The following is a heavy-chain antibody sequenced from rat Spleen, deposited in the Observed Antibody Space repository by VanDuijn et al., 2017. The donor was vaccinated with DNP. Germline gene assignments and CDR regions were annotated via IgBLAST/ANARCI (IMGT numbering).Heavy chain of an antibody. CDR1: CYTFTTYY. CDR3: ARGNYPGINTFDY. D-gene: IGHD1-4*01. J-gene: IGHJ2*01. Sequence: QVQLQQSGAELAKPDDSVKISCKASCYTFTTYYISWIKQTTGQGLEFIGYINTGSGGPDYNEKFKGKATLTVDKSSSTALMQLSSLTPDDSAVYYCARGNYPGINTFDYWGQGVMVTVSS. CDR2: INTGSGGP. V-gene: IGHV1-43*01.